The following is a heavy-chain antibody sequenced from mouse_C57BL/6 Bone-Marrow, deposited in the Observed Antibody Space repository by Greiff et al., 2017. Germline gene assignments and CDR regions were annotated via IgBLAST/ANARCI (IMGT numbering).Heavy chain of an antibody. Sequence: EVQGVESGADLVKPGGSLKLSCAASGFTFSSYGMSWVRQTPDKRLEWVATISSGGSYPYYPARVKGRFTISRDHAKNALFLQMSSLKSEDTAVYYCARHASYGSSYQYWGQGTTLTVSS. CDR2: ISSGGSYP. J-gene: IGHJ2*01. CDR1: GFTFSSYG. D-gene: IGHD1-1*01. V-gene: IGHV5-6*01. CDR3: ARHASYGSSYQY.